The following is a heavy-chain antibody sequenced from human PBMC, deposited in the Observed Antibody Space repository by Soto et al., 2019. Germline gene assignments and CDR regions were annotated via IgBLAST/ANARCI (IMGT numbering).Heavy chain of an antibody. V-gene: IGHV3-30-3*01. CDR1: GFTFSNYA. Sequence: QVQLVESGGGVVQPGRSLRLSCAASGFTFSNYAMYWVRQAPGKGLERVAVISYDGNNKYYADSVKGPFTISTDTSKNTLYLQMKSLRAEYTAVYYCARAGCDGGTCYTLVGLRYGMDVWGQGTTVTVSS. CDR3: ARAGCDGGTCYTLVGLRYGMDV. D-gene: IGHD2-15*01. CDR2: ISYDGNNK. J-gene: IGHJ6*02.